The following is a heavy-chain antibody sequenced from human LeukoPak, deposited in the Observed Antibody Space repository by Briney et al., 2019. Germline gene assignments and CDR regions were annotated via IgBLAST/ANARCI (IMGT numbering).Heavy chain of an antibody. CDR3: ASGTMVRGVIITGGY. V-gene: IGHV5-51*01. CDR1: GYSFTSYW. Sequence: GESLKISCKGSGYSFTSYWIGWVRQMPGKGLEWMGIIYPGDSDTRYSPSFQGQVTISADKSISTAYLQWSSLKASDTAMYYCASGTMVRGVIITGGYWGQGTPVTVSS. D-gene: IGHD3-10*01. J-gene: IGHJ4*02. CDR2: IYPGDSDT.